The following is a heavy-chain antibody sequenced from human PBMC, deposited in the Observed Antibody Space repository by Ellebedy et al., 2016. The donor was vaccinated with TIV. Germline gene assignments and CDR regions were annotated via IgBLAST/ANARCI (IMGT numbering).Heavy chain of an antibody. CDR2: ISGYNGNT. D-gene: IGHD6-19*01. CDR3: ARSVAGQTGLYYYYGMDV. CDR1: GYTFTNYG. Sequence: AASVKVSCKASGYTFTNYGISWVRQAPGQGLEWMGWISGYNGNTNYAQKFQGRVTMTTDTSTSTAYMELRSLTSDDTAVYYCARSVAGQTGLYYYYGMDVWGHGTTVTVSS. V-gene: IGHV1-18*04. J-gene: IGHJ6*02.